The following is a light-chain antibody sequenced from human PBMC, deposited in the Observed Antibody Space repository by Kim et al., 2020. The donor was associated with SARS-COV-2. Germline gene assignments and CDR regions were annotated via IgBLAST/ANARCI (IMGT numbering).Light chain of an antibody. Sequence: GKTVTIACTRSSGRIDDNYVQGYQQRPGGVPTAVIYEDDQRPSGVSDRFSGSIDNSSNSASLTISGLRTEDEADYYCQSYNRDNVLFGGGTQLTVL. CDR1: SGRIDDNY. CDR2: EDD. CDR3: QSYNRDNVL. V-gene: IGLV6-57*03. J-gene: IGLJ2*01.